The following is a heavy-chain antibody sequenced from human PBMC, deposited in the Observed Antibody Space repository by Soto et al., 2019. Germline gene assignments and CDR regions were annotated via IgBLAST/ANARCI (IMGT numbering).Heavy chain of an antibody. CDR2: ISAYNGNT. CDR3: ARDWGWDIVVVPAPSQYYYYYMDV. Sequence: ASVKVSCKASGYTFTSYGISWVRQAPGQGLEWMGWISAYNGNTNYAQKLQGRVTMTTDTSTSTAYMELRSRRSDDTAVYYCARDWGWDIVVVPAPSQYYYYYMDVWGKGTTVTVSS. J-gene: IGHJ6*03. D-gene: IGHD2-2*01. V-gene: IGHV1-18*01. CDR1: GYTFTSYG.